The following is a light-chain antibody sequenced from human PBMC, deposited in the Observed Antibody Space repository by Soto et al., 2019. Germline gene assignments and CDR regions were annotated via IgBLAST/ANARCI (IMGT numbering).Light chain of an antibody. CDR1: ESVSDW. V-gene: IGKV1-5*03. J-gene: IGKJ1*01. CDR3: QQYNTYWT. CDR2: KTS. Sequence: DLQMTESPSTLSASVGDSVTITCRASESVSDWLAWYQQKPGKAPKLLISKTSRLESGVPSRFSGSGSGTEFTLTINSLQPDDFAIYYCQQYNTYWTFGQGTKVDIK.